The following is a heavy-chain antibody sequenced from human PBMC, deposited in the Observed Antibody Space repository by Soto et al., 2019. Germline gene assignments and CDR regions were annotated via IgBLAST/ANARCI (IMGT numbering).Heavy chain of an antibody. CDR2: ISAYNGNT. Sequence: ASVKVSCKSSGYTFTIYGISWVRQAPGQGLEWMGWISAYNGNTNYAQKLQGRVTMTTDTSTSTAYMELRSLRSDDTAVYYCARDRMTTVTTVWFDPWGQGTLVTVSS. V-gene: IGHV1-18*01. D-gene: IGHD4-17*01. CDR1: GYTFTIYG. CDR3: ARDRMTTVTTVWFDP. J-gene: IGHJ5*02.